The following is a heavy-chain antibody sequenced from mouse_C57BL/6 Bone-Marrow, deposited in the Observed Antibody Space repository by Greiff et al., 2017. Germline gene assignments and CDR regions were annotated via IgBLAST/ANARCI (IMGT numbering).Heavy chain of an antibody. Sequence: VQLQQSGAELVKPGASVKVSCKASGYTFTSYWMHWVKQRPGQGLEWIGRIHPADSDTNYNQKFKGKATLTVDKSSSTAYMQLSSLTSEDSAVYYCASSSTTVVDYFDYWGQGTTLTVSS. J-gene: IGHJ2*01. CDR3: ASSSTTVVDYFDY. V-gene: IGHV1-74*01. CDR2: IHPADSDT. D-gene: IGHD1-1*01. CDR1: GYTFTSYW.